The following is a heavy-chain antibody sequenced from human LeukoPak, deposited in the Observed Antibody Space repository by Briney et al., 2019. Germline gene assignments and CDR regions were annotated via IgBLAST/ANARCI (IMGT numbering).Heavy chain of an antibody. CDR3: KSQDY. CDR2: IIGSGAST. V-gene: IGHV3-23*01. CDR1: GFTFSSYA. J-gene: IGHJ4*02. Sequence: GGSLRLSCVGSGFTFSSYALSWVRQAPGKGLEWVSAIIGSGASTSYADSVKGRFTISRDNSKKTLYLQMNSLRAEDTAVYFCKSQDYWGQGTLVTVSS.